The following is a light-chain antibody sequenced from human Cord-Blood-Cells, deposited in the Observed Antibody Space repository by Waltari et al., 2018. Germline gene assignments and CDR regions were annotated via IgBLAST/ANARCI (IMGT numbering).Light chain of an antibody. CDR1: SSDVGSYKL. J-gene: IGLJ3*02. V-gene: IGLV2-23*02. CDR3: CSYAGSRV. CDR2: EVS. Sequence: QSALTQPASVSGSPGQSLTISCTGTSSDVGSYKLVSWYQQHPGKAPKLMIYEVSKRPSGVSNRFSGSKSGNTASLTISGLQAEDEADYYCCSYAGSRVFGGGTKLTVL.